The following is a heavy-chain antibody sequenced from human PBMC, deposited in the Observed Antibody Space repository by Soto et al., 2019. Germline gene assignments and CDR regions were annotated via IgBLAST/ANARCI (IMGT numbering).Heavy chain of an antibody. J-gene: IGHJ3*02. V-gene: IGHV3-49*03. CDR3: TRPDWNETGYAFDI. D-gene: IGHD1-1*01. CDR2: IRSKAYGGTT. CDR1: GFTFGDYA. Sequence: GGSLRLSCTASGFTFGDYAMSWFRQAPGKGLEWVGFIRSKAYGGTTEYAASVKGRFTISRDDSKSIAYLQMNSLKTEDTAVYYCTRPDWNETGYAFDIWGQGTMVTVSS.